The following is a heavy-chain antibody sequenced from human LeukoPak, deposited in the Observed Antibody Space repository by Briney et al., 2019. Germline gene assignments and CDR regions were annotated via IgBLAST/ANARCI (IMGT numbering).Heavy chain of an antibody. CDR3: ARHIAVAGERAVDY. V-gene: IGHV4-39*01. J-gene: IGHJ4*02. CDR2: IYYSGST. Sequence: SETLSLTCTVSGGSISSRSYYWGWIRQPPGKGLEWIGSIYYSGSTYYNPSLKSRVTISVDTSKNQFSLKLSSVTAADTAVYYCARHIAVAGERAVDYWGQGTLVTVSS. CDR1: GGSISSRSYY. D-gene: IGHD6-19*01.